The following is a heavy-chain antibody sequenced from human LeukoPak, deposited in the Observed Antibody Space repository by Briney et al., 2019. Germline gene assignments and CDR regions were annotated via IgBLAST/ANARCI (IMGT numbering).Heavy chain of an antibody. CDR3: ARDPLSSSSFDL. J-gene: IGHJ4*02. D-gene: IGHD6-13*01. V-gene: IGHV3-7*01. Sequence: GGSLRLSCVASGFTFSSRDWMTWVRQAPGKGLEWVANIKQDGSEKNYVDSVKGRFTIPRDNAKNSVDLQMNSLRAEDTAVYYCARDPLSSSSFDLWGQGTLVTVSS. CDR2: IKQDGSEK. CDR1: GFTFSSRDW.